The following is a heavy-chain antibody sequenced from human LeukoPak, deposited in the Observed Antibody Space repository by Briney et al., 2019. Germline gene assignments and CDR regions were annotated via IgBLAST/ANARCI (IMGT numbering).Heavy chain of an antibody. V-gene: IGHV1-8*01. CDR1: GYTFTSYD. CDR3: ARGPHIVVLPVHAFDI. Sequence: ASVKVSCKASGYTFTSYDINWVRQATGQGLEWMGWMNPNSGNTGYAQKFQGRVTMTRNTSISTAYMELSSLRSQDTAVYYCARGPHIVVLPVHAFDIWGQGTMVTVSS. CDR2: MNPNSGNT. D-gene: IGHD2-2*01. J-gene: IGHJ3*02.